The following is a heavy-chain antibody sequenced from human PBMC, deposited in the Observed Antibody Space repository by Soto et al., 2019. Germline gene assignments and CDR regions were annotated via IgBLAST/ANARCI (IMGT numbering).Heavy chain of an antibody. CDR2: ISYDGSNK. Sequence: GGSLRLSCAASGFTFSSYAMHWVRQAPGKGLEWVAVISYDGSNKYYADYVKGRFTISRDNSKNTLYLQMNSLRAEDTAVYYCAREEGYCGGGYCFRSAFDLWSQGTVVTVSS. CDR3: AREEGYCGGGYCFRSAFDL. D-gene: IGHD2-15*01. CDR1: GFTFSSYA. V-gene: IGHV3-30-3*01. J-gene: IGHJ3*01.